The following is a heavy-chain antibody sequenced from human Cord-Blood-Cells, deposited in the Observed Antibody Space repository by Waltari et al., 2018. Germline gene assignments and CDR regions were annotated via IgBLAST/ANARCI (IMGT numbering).Heavy chain of an antibody. CDR3: ARDGGSFPFDY. J-gene: IGHJ4*02. CDR1: GYSISSGYS. D-gene: IGHD1-26*01. V-gene: IGHV4-38-2*02. CDR2: IYHSGST. Sequence: QVQLQEAGPGLVKPSETLSLTCAVAGYSISSGYSWGWIRQPPGKGLEWIGSIYHSGSTYCNPSLKSRVTISVDTSKNQFSLKLSSVTAADTAVYYCARDGGSFPFDYWGQGTLVTVSS.